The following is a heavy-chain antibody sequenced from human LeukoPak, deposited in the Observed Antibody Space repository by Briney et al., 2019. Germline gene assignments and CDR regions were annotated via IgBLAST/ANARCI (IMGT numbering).Heavy chain of an antibody. CDR3: ARDPFYDSSGYYPDY. CDR2: ISAYNGNT. Sequence: ASVKVSCKASGYTFTSYGISWVRQAPGQGLEWMGWISAYNGNTNYAQKLQGRVTMTTDTSTSTAYMELRSLRSEDTAVYYCARDPFYDSSGYYPDYWGQGTLVTVSS. D-gene: IGHD3-22*01. J-gene: IGHJ4*02. CDR1: GYTFTSYG. V-gene: IGHV1-18*01.